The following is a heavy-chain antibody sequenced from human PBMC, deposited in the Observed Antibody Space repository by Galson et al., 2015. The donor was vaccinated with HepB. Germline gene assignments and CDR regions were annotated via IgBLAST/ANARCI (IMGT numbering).Heavy chain of an antibody. CDR3: AKDGSGWPNNWFDP. CDR2: TSGSGGST. D-gene: IGHD6-19*01. V-gene: IGHV3-23*01. Sequence: SLRLSCAASGFTFSSYAMSWVRQAPGKGLEWVSATSGSGGSTYYADSVKGRFTISRDNSKNTLYLQMNSLRAEDTAVYYCAKDGSGWPNNWFDPWGQGTLVTVSS. J-gene: IGHJ5*02. CDR1: GFTFSSYA.